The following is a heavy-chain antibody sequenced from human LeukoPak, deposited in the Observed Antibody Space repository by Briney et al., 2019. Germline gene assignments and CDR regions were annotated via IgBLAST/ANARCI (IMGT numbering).Heavy chain of an antibody. D-gene: IGHD2-15*01. CDR1: GFTFSSYW. CDR2: INSDGSST. Sequence: PGGSLRLSCAASGFTFSSYWMHWVRQAPGKGLVWVSRINSDGSSTSYADSVKGRFTISRDNAKNTLYLQMNSLGAEDTAVYYCARVGGRLYYFDYWGQGTLVTVSS. CDR3: ARVGGRLYYFDY. J-gene: IGHJ4*02. V-gene: IGHV3-74*01.